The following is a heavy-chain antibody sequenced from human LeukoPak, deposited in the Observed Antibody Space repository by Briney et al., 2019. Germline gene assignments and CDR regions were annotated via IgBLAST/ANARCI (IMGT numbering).Heavy chain of an antibody. CDR1: GGSISSSSYY. D-gene: IGHD2-21*01. CDR2: IYYSGST. V-gene: IGHV4-39*01. J-gene: IGHJ2*01. CDR3: ARHADPLWWASLEKYFDL. Sequence: SETLSLTCTVSGGSISSSSYYWGWIRQPPGKGLEWIGSIYYSGSTYYDPSLKSRVTISVDTSKNQFSLKLSSVTAADTAVYYCARHADPLWWASLEKYFDLWGRGTLVTVSS.